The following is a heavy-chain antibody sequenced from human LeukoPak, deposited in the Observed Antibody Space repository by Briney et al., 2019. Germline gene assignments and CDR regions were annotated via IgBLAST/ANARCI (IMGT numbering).Heavy chain of an antibody. V-gene: IGHV3-74*01. Sequence: GGSLRLSCAASGFTFSSYWMHRVRQAPGKGLVWVSRINTDGSSTSYADSVKGRFTISRDNAKNTLYLQMNSLRAEDTAVYYCARRGNYYDSSGYDWFDPWGQGTLVTVSS. CDR1: GFTFSSYW. D-gene: IGHD3-22*01. J-gene: IGHJ5*02. CDR2: INTDGSST. CDR3: ARRGNYYDSSGYDWFDP.